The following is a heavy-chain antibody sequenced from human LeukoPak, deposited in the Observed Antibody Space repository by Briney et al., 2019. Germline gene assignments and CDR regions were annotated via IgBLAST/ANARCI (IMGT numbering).Heavy chain of an antibody. CDR1: GGSVSTSHYC. D-gene: IGHD2-2*02. CDR2: IYYSGRT. J-gene: IGHJ4*02. CDR3: AKSWAPGYCSSTTCYNFDY. V-gene: IGHV4-39*01. Sequence: PSETLSLTCTVSGGSVSTSHYCWGWIRQPPGKGLEWIGYIYYSGRTYYNPSLKSRVTISVDTSKNEFSLKLSSVTAADTAVYYCAKSWAPGYCSSTTCYNFDYWGQGTLVTVSS.